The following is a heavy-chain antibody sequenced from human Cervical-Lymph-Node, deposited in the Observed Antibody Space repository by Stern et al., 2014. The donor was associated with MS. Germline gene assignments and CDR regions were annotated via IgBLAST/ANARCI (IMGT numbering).Heavy chain of an antibody. Sequence: VQLVQSGAEVKKPGSPVRVSCKASGGTFTTYAISWVRQAPGQGLEWMGGIIPMSGTGKSAQKFQGRVTITADASTTTAYMELSSLKFDDTAVYYCARDLSGIGYYDYWGQGTLVAVSS. D-gene: IGHD3-22*01. J-gene: IGHJ4*02. V-gene: IGHV1-69*01. CDR1: GGTFTTYA. CDR3: ARDLSGIGYYDY. CDR2: IIPMSGTG.